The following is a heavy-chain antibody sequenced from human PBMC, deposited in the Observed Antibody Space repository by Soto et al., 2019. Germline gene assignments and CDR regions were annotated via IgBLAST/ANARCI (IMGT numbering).Heavy chain of an antibody. CDR3: ARGVPYSYGYVSWFDP. CDR2: IYYSGST. D-gene: IGHD5-18*01. J-gene: IGHJ5*02. V-gene: IGHV4-61*08. CDR1: GGSISSGDYY. Sequence: SETLSLTCTVPGGSISSGDYYWSWIRQHPGKGLEWIGYIYYSGSTNYNPSLKSRVTISVDTSKNQFSLKLSSVTAADTAVYYCARGVPYSYGYVSWFDPWGQGTLVTVSS.